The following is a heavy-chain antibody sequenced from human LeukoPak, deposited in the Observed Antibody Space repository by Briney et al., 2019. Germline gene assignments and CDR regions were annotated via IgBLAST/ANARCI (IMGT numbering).Heavy chain of an antibody. CDR1: GFTFSNYA. CDR3: ARSVVAATHFDY. D-gene: IGHD2-15*01. V-gene: IGHV3-30*04. J-gene: IGHJ4*02. Sequence: HPGGSLRLSCAASGFTFSNYAMSWVRQAPGKGLEWVAVISYDGSNKYYADSVKGRFTISRDNSKNTLYLQMNSLRAEDTAVYYCARSVVAATHFDYWGQGTLVTVSS. CDR2: ISYDGSNK.